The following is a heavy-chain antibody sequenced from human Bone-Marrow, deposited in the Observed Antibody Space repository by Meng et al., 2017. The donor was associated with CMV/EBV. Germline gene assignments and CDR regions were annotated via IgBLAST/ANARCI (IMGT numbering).Heavy chain of an antibody. CDR3: ARRTEDSSGYYYLDY. CDR1: GFSLSNARMG. CDR2: IFSNDEK. V-gene: IGHV2-26*01. J-gene: IGHJ4*02. Sequence: SGPTLVKPTETLTLTCTVSGFSLSNARMGVSWIRQPPGKALEWLAHIFSNDEKSYNTSLKSRLTISKDTSKSQVVLTMTNMDPVDTATYYCARRTEDSSGYYYLDYWGQGTLVTVSS. D-gene: IGHD3-22*01.